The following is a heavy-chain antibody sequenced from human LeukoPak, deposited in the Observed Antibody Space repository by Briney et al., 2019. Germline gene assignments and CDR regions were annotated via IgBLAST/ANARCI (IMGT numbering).Heavy chain of an antibody. V-gene: IGHV3-30*04. Sequence: GGSLRLSCAASGSTFSSYAMHWVRQAPGKGLEWVAVISYDGSNKYYADSVKGRFTISRDNSKNTLYLQMNSLRAEDTAVYYCARLAEAYGYNNGMKGAFDYWGQGTLVTVSS. J-gene: IGHJ4*02. CDR3: ARLAEAYGYNNGMKGAFDY. CDR2: ISYDGSNK. D-gene: IGHD5-24*01. CDR1: GSTFSSYA.